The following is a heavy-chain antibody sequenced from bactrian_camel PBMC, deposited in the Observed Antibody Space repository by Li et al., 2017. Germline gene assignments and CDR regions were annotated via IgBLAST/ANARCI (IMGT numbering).Heavy chain of an antibody. CDR2: IDSFSTT. Sequence: HVQLVESGGGSVEAGGSLRLSCAASTLNVGVGSCMAWFRQAPGKDREGVASIDSFSTTTYADSVKGRFTVSKDNAKNILYLQMVNLKPEDTAMYYCAADRLRRSITLIRALRGRAFNYWGQGTQVTVS. J-gene: IGHJ4*01. CDR3: AADRLRRSITLIRALRGRAFNY. V-gene: IGHV3S53*01. D-gene: IGHD1*01. CDR1: TLNVGVGS.